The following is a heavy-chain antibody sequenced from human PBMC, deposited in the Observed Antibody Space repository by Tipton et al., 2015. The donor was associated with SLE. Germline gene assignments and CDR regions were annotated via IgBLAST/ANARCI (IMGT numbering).Heavy chain of an antibody. CDR3: ARGRFDP. CDR1: GFTFSSFW. CDR2: IKEDGSEK. J-gene: IGHJ5*02. V-gene: IGHV3-7*01. Sequence: SLRLSCAASGFTFSSFWMNWVRQAPGKGLEWVANIKEDGSEKYYVDSVKGRFTISRDNAKNSLYLQINSLRAEDTAVYYCARGRFDPWGQGTLVTVSS.